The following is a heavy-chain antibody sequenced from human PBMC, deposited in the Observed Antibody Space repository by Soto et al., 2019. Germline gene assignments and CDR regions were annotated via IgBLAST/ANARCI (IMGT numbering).Heavy chain of an antibody. D-gene: IGHD6-13*01. Sequence: QVQLQQWGAGLLKPSETLSLTCAVYGGSFSGYYWSWIRQPPGKGLEWIGEINHSGSTNYNPSLKSRVTISVDTSKNQFSLKLSSVTAADTAVYYCARRQRVRTAYSSSWYLFDYWGQGTLVTVSS. CDR3: ARRQRVRTAYSSSWYLFDY. J-gene: IGHJ4*02. CDR1: GGSFSGYY. V-gene: IGHV4-34*01. CDR2: INHSGST.